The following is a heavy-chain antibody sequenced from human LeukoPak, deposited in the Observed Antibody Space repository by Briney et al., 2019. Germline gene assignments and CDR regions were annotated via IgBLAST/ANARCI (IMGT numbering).Heavy chain of an antibody. CDR1: GGSISSGGYY. J-gene: IGHJ4*02. D-gene: IGHD3-22*01. CDR2: IYYSGST. V-gene: IGHV4-31*03. Sequence: SETLSLTCTVSGGSISSGGYYWSWIRQHPGKGLEWFGYIYYSGSTYYNPSLKSRVTISVDKSKNQFSLELSSVTAADTAVYYCARGGSSGYRSYYFDYWGQGTLVTVSS. CDR3: ARGGSSGYRSYYFDY.